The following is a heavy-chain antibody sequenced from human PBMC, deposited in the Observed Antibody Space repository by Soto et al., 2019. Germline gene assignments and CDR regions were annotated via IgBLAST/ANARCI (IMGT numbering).Heavy chain of an antibody. CDR3: ARRRLDDFWSGSVLSDYYYYMDV. CDR2: IYPGDSDT. D-gene: IGHD3-3*01. V-gene: IGHV5-51*01. Sequence: PGESLKISCKGSGYSFTSYWIGWVRQMPGKGLEWMGIIYPGDSDTRYSPSFQGQVTISADKSISTAYLQWSSLKASDTAMYYCARRRLDDFWSGSVLSDYYYYMDVWGKGTTVTVSS. J-gene: IGHJ6*03. CDR1: GYSFTSYW.